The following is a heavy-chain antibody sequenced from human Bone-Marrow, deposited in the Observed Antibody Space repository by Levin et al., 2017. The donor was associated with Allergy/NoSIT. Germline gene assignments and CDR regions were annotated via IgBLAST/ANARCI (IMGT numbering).Heavy chain of an antibody. CDR2: IYWDDDK. CDR3: AHRLLLPAGGNAFDS. Sequence: SGPTLVKPTQTLTLTCTFSGFSLSTSGVGVGWIRQPPGKALEWLALIYWDDDKRYSPSLKSRLTITKDTSKNQVVLTMTNMDPVDTATYYCAHRLLLPAGGNAFDSWGQGTMVTVSS. V-gene: IGHV2-5*02. J-gene: IGHJ3*02. D-gene: IGHD3-22*01. CDR1: GFSLSTSGVG.